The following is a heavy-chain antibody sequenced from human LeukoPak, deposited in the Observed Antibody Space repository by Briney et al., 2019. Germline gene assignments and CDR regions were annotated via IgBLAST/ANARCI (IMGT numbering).Heavy chain of an antibody. CDR2: IYHSGST. CDR1: GGSISSSYW. J-gene: IGHJ4*02. V-gene: IGHV4-4*02. Sequence: SGTLSLTCAVSGGSISSSYWWSWVRQPPGKGLQWIGEIYHSGSTNFNPSLKSRVTISVDKSKNQFSLKLNSVTAADTAVYYCTRGIPGYYDTSGYYYDYWGQGTLVTVSS. CDR3: TRGIPGYYDTSGYYYDY. D-gene: IGHD3-22*01.